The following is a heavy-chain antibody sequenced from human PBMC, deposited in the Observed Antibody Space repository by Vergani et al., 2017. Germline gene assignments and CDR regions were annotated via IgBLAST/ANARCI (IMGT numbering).Heavy chain of an antibody. CDR1: GGSFSGYY. V-gene: IGHV4-34*01. D-gene: IGHD3-22*01. Sequence: QVQLQQWGAGLLKPSETLSLTCAVYGGSFSGYYWSWIRQPPGKGLEWIGYIYHSGSTYYNPSLKSRVTISVDRSKNQFSLKLSSVTAADTAVYYCARYYYDSSGPLSDAFDIWGQGTMVTVSS. CDR2: IYHSGST. J-gene: IGHJ3*02. CDR3: ARYYYDSSGPLSDAFDI.